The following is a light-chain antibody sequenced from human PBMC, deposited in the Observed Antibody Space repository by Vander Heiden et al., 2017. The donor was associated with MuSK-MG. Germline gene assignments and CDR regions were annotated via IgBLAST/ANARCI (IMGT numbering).Light chain of an antibody. CDR3: QSSDTSLGAVV. CDR2: GNT. Sequence: QSVLTQPPSVSWAPGQRVTISCTGSTSNLGAGFDVHWYQHLPGTAPKLLMYGNTNRPSGVPDRFSGSKSGTSASLAITGLQPEDEADYYCQSSDTSLGAVVFGGGTKLTV. J-gene: IGLJ2*01. V-gene: IGLV1-40*01. CDR1: TSNLGAGFD.